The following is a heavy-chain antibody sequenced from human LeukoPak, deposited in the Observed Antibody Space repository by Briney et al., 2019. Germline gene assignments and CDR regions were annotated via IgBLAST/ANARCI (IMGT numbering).Heavy chain of an antibody. CDR1: GYTFTGYY. CDR3: ASPLIAASGSGFDY. J-gene: IGHJ4*02. V-gene: IGHV1-2*02. CDR2: INPNSGGT. D-gene: IGHD6-13*01. Sequence: WASVKLSRKASGYTFTGYYMHWVRQAPGQGLEWMGWINPNSGGTNYAQKFQGRVTMTRDTSISTAYMELSRLRSDDTAVYYCASPLIAASGSGFDYWGQGTLVTV.